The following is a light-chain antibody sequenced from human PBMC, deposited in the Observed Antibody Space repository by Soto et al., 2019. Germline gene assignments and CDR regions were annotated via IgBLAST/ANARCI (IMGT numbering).Light chain of an antibody. CDR1: SSDVGGYDS. J-gene: IGLJ1*01. CDR2: EVS. Sequence: QSVLTQPAPVSGSPGQSITISCSGTSSDVGGYDSVSWYQQHPGKAPKVMIYEVSNRPSGVSNRFSGSKYGNTASLTISGLQAEDEADYYCSSYTSSYTLVFGAGTRSPS. V-gene: IGLV2-14*01. CDR3: SSYTSSYTLV.